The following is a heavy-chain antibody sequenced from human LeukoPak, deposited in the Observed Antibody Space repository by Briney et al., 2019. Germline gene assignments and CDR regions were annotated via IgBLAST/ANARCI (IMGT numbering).Heavy chain of an antibody. D-gene: IGHD6-13*01. CDR3: ARGDISSSWYYFDY. CDR2: INAGNGNT. V-gene: IGHV1-3*03. Sequence: ASVKVSCKASGYTFTGYYMHWVRQAPGQGLEWMGWINAGNGNTKYSQEFQGGVTITRDTSASTAYMELSSLRSEDMAVYYCARGDISSSWYYFDYWGQGTLVTASS. J-gene: IGHJ4*02. CDR1: GYTFTGYY.